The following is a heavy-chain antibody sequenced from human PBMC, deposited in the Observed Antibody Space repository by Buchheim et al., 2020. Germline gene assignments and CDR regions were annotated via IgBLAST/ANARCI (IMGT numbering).Heavy chain of an antibody. CDR2: INPSGGST. Sequence: QVQLVQSGAEVKKPGASVKVSCKASGYTFTSYYMHWVRQAPGQGLEWMGIINPSGGSTSYAQKFQGRVTMTRDTSTSTLYMELSSLRSEDTAVYYCARERFSGYDSDYYYYYGMDIWGQGTT. D-gene: IGHD5-12*01. CDR3: ARERFSGYDSDYYYYYGMDI. J-gene: IGHJ6*02. V-gene: IGHV1-46*01. CDR1: GYTFTSYY.